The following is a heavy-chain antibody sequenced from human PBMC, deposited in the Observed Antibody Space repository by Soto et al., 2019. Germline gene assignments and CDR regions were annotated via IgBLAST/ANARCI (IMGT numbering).Heavy chain of an antibody. V-gene: IGHV3-23*01. D-gene: IGHD6-13*01. CDR1: GFTFSSYA. J-gene: IGHJ4*02. Sequence: PGGSLRLSCAASGFTFSSYAMSWVSQTPGKGLEWVSTLSGSGGTTYYADSVKGQFTISRDNSKNTLYLQMNSLRAEDTAVYYCAYSSTPFDYWGQGTLVTVSS. CDR2: LSGSGGTT. CDR3: AYSSTPFDY.